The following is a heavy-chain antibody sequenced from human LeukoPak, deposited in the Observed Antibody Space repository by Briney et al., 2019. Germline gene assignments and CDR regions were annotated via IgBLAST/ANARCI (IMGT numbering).Heavy chain of an antibody. CDR3: ARPVSAQGTNAFDI. CDR2: IYHSRSGST. CDR1: GYSISSGYY. V-gene: IGHV4-38-2*01. Sequence: PSETLSLTCAVSGYSISSGYYWGWIRQPPGRELEWIGSIYHSRSGSTYYNPSLKSRVTMSVDMSKNQFSLKLTSVTAADTAVYYCARPVSAQGTNAFDIWGQGTMVTVSS. D-gene: IGHD2-8*01. J-gene: IGHJ3*02.